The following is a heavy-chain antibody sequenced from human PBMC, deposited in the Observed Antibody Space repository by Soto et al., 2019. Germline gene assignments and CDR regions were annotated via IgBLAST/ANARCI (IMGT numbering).Heavy chain of an antibody. J-gene: IGHJ1*01. CDR1: GFTVSSNY. CDR2: IYSGGST. V-gene: IGHV3-53*01. D-gene: IGHD3-22*01. Sequence: GGSLRLSCAASGFTVSSNYMSWVRQAPGKGLEWVSVIYSGGSTYYAGSVKGRFTISRDNSKNTLYLQMNSLRAEDTAVYYCAREDPYYYDSSGSGYFQHWGQGTLVTVSS. CDR3: AREDPYYYDSSGSGYFQH.